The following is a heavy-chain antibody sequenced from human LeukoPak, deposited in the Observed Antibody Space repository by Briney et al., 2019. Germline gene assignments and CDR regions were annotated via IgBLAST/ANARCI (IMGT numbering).Heavy chain of an antibody. CDR1: GYAFSSHG. Sequence: GGSLRLSCAASGYAFSSHGLTWVRQAPGKGLEWVSTINGPGDNPYYAETVKGRFTISRDNSKNTLYLQMHSLGAEDTAIYYCAKVSVCYGCYLDFWGQGILVTVS. J-gene: IGHJ4*02. D-gene: IGHD3-16*01. CDR3: AKVSVCYGCYLDF. CDR2: INGPGDNP. V-gene: IGHV3-23*01.